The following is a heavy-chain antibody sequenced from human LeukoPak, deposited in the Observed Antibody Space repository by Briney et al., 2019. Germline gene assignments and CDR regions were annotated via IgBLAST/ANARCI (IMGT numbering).Heavy chain of an antibody. CDR3: GKTTTGYSSGQKPAWPVDY. J-gene: IGHJ4*02. Sequence: PGGSLRLCCEASGFTFGSYAMYWVRQAPGKGLEWVAGIFGSGGSAHYADSVKGRFTISRDNSKNTVYLQINNLRVEDTAVYYCGKTTTGYSSGQKPAWPVDYWGQGTLVTVSS. CDR2: IFGSGGSA. D-gene: IGHD6-19*01. V-gene: IGHV3-23*01. CDR1: GFTFGSYA.